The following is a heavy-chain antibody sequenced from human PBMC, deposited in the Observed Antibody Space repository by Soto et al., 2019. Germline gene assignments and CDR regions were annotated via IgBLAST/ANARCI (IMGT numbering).Heavy chain of an antibody. J-gene: IGHJ6*02. Sequence: SETLSLTCTVSGGSISSYYWSWIRQPPGKGLEWIGYIYYSGSTNYNPSLKSRVTISVDTSKNQFSLKLSSVTAADTAVYYCARAGYYNDYYYGMDVWGQGTTVTVSS. CDR1: GGSISSYY. CDR3: ARAGYYNDYYYGMDV. CDR2: IYYSGST. V-gene: IGHV4-59*01. D-gene: IGHD3-9*01.